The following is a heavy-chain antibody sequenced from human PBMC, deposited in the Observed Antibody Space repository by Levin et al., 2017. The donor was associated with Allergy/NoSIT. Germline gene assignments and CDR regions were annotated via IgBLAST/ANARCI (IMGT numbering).Heavy chain of an antibody. J-gene: IGHJ4*02. Sequence: SETLSLTCTVSGASISSGNWWSWVRQPPGKGLEWIGEIYHRGSTNYNPSLKSRVTLAVDKSKNQFFLKLTSVTAADTAVYYCARDFEIHYGSGPYYFDYWGQGTLVTVAS. CDR1: GASISSGNW. CDR3: ARDFEIHYGSGPYYFDY. D-gene: IGHD3-10*01. V-gene: IGHV4-4*02. CDR2: IYHRGST.